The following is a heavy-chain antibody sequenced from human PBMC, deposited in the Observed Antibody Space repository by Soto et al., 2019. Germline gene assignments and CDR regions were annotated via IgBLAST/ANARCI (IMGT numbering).Heavy chain of an antibody. J-gene: IGHJ6*02. Sequence: GGSLRLSCIASGFTFGDYAMSWFRQAPGKGLEWVDFIRSKVYGGTTEYAASVKGRFTISRDDSISIAYLQMNSLKTEDTAVYYCTSTIFGVVIPGGYYYGMDVWGQGTTVTVSS. CDR2: IRSKVYGGTT. D-gene: IGHD3-3*01. CDR1: GFTFGDYA. V-gene: IGHV3-49*03. CDR3: TSTIFGVVIPGGYYYGMDV.